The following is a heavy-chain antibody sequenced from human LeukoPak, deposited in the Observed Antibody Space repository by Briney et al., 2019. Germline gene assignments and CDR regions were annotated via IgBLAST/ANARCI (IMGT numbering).Heavy chain of an antibody. D-gene: IGHD5-18*01. CDR2: ITSSRDYI. CDR3: AREFKSGYGMWA. V-gene: IGHV3-21*01. J-gene: IGHJ5*02. Sequence: PGGSLRLSCTASGFTFSSYSMNWVRQAPGKGLEWVSSITSSRDYIYYADSVKGRFTISRDNAENSLHLQMNSLSADDTAVYYCAREFKSGYGMWAWGQGTLVTVSS. CDR1: GFTFSSYS.